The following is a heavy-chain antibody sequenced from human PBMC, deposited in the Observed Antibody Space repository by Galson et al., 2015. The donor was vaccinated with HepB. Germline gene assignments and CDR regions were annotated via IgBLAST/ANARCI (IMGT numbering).Heavy chain of an antibody. D-gene: IGHD6-19*01. CDR1: GDSVSSNSAA. V-gene: IGHV6-1*01. CDR3: ARNREAVVTPGTFDY. Sequence: CAISGDSVSSNSAAWNWIRQSPSRGLEWLGRTYYRSKWYNDYAVSVKSRITINPDTSKNQFSLQLNSVTPEDTAVYYCARNREAVVTPGTFDYWGQGTLVTVSS. J-gene: IGHJ4*02. CDR2: TYYRSKWYN.